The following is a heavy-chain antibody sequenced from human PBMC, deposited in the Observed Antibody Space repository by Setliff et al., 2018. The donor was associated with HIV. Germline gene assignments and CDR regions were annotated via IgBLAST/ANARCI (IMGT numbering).Heavy chain of an antibody. D-gene: IGHD1-26*01. Sequence: SVKVSCKVSGYTFSSYAINWVRQAPGQGLEWMGGIIPMFGTRNYAQKFQGRVTITTDESTSTAYMELSSLRSEDTAVYYCARGHSHGYGYSGSYGPFDIWGQGTMVTVSS. CDR2: IIPMFGTR. J-gene: IGHJ3*02. CDR1: GYTFSSYA. V-gene: IGHV1-69*05. CDR3: ARGHSHGYGYSGSYGPFDI.